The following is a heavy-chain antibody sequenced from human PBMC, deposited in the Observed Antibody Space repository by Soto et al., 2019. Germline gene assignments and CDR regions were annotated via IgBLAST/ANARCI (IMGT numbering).Heavy chain of an antibody. Sequence: PSETLSLTCNVSGGSISSYYWSWIRQPPGKGLEWIGYIYYSGSTNYNPSLKSRVTISVDTSKNQFSLKLSSVTAADTAVYYCARDYYDILTGSNWFDPWGQGTLVTVS. V-gene: IGHV4-59*01. CDR1: GGSISSYY. CDR2: IYYSGST. J-gene: IGHJ5*02. D-gene: IGHD3-9*01. CDR3: ARDYYDILTGSNWFDP.